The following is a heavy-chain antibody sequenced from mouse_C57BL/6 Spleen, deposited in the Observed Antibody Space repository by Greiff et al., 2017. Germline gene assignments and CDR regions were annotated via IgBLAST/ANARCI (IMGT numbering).Heavy chain of an antibody. Sequence: QVQLQQPGAELVRPGSSVKLSCKASGYTFTSYWMHWVKQRPIQGLDWIGNIDPSDSETHYNQKFKDKATLTVDKSSSSAYMQLSSLTSEDSAVYYCARGEDYDYDVAMDYWGQGTSVTVSS. CDR1: GYTFTSYW. CDR2: IDPSDSET. J-gene: IGHJ4*01. CDR3: ARGEDYDYDVAMDY. D-gene: IGHD2-4*01. V-gene: IGHV1-52*01.